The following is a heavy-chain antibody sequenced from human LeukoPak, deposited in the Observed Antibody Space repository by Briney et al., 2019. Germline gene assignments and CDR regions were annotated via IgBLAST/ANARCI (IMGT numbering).Heavy chain of an antibody. J-gene: IGHJ4*02. Sequence: GGSLRLSCAASGFTFSSYAMSWVRQAPGKGLEWVSAISGSGGSTYYADSVKGRFTISRDNSKSTLYLQMNSLRAEDTAVYYCAKGGDSSGYYSRWGQGTLVTVSS. CDR3: AKGGDSSGYYSR. CDR2: ISGSGGST. CDR1: GFTFSSYA. V-gene: IGHV3-23*01. D-gene: IGHD3-22*01.